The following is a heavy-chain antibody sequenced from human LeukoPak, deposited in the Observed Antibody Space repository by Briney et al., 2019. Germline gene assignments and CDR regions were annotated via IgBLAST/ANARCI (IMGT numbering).Heavy chain of an antibody. CDR3: ARVPGPNWFDP. CDR1: GDSISSYY. J-gene: IGHJ5*02. V-gene: IGHV4-4*07. Sequence: SETLSLTCTVSGDSISSYYWSWVRQPAGKGLEWIGRIHPSGNTNYNPSLKSRVTLSVDTSKNQFSLKLSSVTAADTAVYYCARVPGPNWFDPWGQGTLVIVSS. CDR2: IHPSGNT.